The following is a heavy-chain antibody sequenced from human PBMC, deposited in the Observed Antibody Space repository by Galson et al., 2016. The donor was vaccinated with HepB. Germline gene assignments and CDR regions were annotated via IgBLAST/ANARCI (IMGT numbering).Heavy chain of an antibody. CDR1: GYTFTSYR. CDR2: INPSGGSA. V-gene: IGHV1-46*03. CDR3: VRSLGSGSQAYYGMDV. Sequence: SVKVSCKASGYTFTSYRMHWVRQAPGQGLEWMGIINPSGGSASYAQKFQDRVTMTRDTSTSTVYMELSSLRSEDTAVYYWVRSLGSGSQAYYGMDVWGKGTTVTVSS. D-gene: IGHD3-10*01. J-gene: IGHJ6*04.